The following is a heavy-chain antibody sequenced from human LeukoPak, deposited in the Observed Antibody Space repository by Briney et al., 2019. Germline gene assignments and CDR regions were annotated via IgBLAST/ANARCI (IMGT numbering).Heavy chain of an antibody. CDR1: GFTFSDYG. V-gene: IGHV3-30*02. Sequence: GGSLRLSCAASGFTFSDYGMNWVRQTPGKGLEWLAFIQNDGSNTFYADSVKGRFTISGDNAKNSLFLQMNSLRDDDTGVYFCATDTLRFRMDVWGKGTTVIVSS. CDR2: IQNDGSNT. CDR3: ATDTLRFRMDV. J-gene: IGHJ6*04. D-gene: IGHD3-3*01.